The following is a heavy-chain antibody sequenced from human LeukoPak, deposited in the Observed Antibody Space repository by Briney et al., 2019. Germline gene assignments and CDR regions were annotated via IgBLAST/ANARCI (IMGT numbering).Heavy chain of an antibody. J-gene: IGHJ1*01. V-gene: IGHV4-39*01. CDR3: ASRYYYDTRGYFLH. D-gene: IGHD3-22*01. CDR2: IYYSGST. Sequence: SETLSLTCTVSGNSIRSSSYYWGWIHQSPEKGLEWIGSIYYSGSTYYSASFKSRVTISVDTSQNQFSLKLRSVTAADRAVYYCASRYYYDTRGYFLHWGQGTLVTVSS. CDR1: GNSIRSSSYY.